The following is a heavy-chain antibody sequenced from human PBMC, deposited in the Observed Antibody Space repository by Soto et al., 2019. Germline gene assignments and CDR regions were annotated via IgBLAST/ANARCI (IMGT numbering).Heavy chain of an antibody. J-gene: IGHJ5*02. CDR3: ARRAGQGAAARGPNWFDP. Sequence: SETLSLTCTVSGGSISSSSYYWGWIRQPPGKGLEWIGSIYYSGSTYYNPSLKSRVTISVDTSKNQFSLKLSSVTAADAAVYYCARRAGQGAAARGPNWFDPWGQGTLVTVSS. D-gene: IGHD2-2*01. CDR2: IYYSGST. CDR1: GGSISSSSYY. V-gene: IGHV4-39*07.